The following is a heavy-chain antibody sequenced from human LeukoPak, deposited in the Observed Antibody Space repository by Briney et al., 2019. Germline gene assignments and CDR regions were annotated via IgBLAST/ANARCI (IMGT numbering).Heavy chain of an antibody. V-gene: IGHV1-2*02. CDR1: GYTFIGYY. D-gene: IGHD7-27*01. CDR2: INPNSGGT. Sequence: ASVKVSCKASGYTFIGYYIHWVRQAPGQGLEWMGWINPNSGGTNYAQKFQGRVTMTRDTSISTAYMELRSLRSDDTAVYYCARASLGYAFDIWGQGTMVTVSS. CDR3: ARASLGYAFDI. J-gene: IGHJ3*02.